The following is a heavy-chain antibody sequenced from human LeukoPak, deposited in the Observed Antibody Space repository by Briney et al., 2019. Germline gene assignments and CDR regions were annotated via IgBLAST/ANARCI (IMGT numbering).Heavy chain of an antibody. Sequence: GRSLRLSCAASGFTFSSYAVHWVRQAPGKGLEWVAVISYDGSNKYYADSVKGRFTISRDNSKNTLYLQMDSLRAEDTAVYYCARGTAYYYGSGSPVFDYWGQGTLVTVSS. J-gene: IGHJ4*02. D-gene: IGHD3-10*01. CDR3: ARGTAYYYGSGSPVFDY. CDR2: ISYDGSNK. V-gene: IGHV3-30*04. CDR1: GFTFSSYA.